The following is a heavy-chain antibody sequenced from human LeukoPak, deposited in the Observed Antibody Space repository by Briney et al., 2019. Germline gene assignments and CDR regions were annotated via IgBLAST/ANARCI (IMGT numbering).Heavy chain of an antibody. V-gene: IGHV5-51*01. J-gene: IGHJ4*02. CDR1: GYNFITYW. Sequence: GESLKISCQGSGYNFITYWIGWVRQMPGKGLEWMGIIYPGDSDTRYSPSFQGQVTISADKSLSTAYLQWSSLKASDTAMYYCARQGALDGDPGDYWGQGTLVTVSS. CDR3: ARQGALDGDPGDY. D-gene: IGHD4-17*01. CDR2: IYPGDSDT.